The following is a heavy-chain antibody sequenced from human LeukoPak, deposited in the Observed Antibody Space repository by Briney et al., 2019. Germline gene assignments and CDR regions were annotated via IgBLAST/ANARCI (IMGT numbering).Heavy chain of an antibody. CDR2: ISGSGGST. CDR1: GFTFSSYA. CDR3: ARGRCTNGVCYILDY. J-gene: IGHJ4*02. Sequence: GGSLRLSCAASGFTFSSYAMSWVRQAPGKGLEWVSAISGSGGSTYYADSVKGRFTISRDNSKNTLYLQMNSLRAEDTAVYYCARGRCTNGVCYILDYWGQGTLVTVSS. D-gene: IGHD2-8*01. V-gene: IGHV3-23*01.